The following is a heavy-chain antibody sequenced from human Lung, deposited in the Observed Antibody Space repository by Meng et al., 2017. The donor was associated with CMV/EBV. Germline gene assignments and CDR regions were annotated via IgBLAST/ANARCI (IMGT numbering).Heavy chain of an antibody. V-gene: IGHV4-34*01. Sequence: SETLSLNCSVSGGSLRGVYWSWIRQPPGKGLEWIGEISQSERTNYSPSLKSRLTISIHTSEERFSLQLNSVTAADTAVYYCARRGRVYFDYWGQGVLVTVSS. CDR1: GGSLRGVY. CDR2: ISQSERT. CDR3: ARRGRVYFDY. J-gene: IGHJ4*02. D-gene: IGHD3-10*01.